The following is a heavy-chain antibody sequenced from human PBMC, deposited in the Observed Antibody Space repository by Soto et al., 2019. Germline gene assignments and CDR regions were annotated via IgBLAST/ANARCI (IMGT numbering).Heavy chain of an antibody. V-gene: IGHV3-48*03. CDR1: EFTFSSYE. Sequence: GGSLRLSCVASEFTFSSYEMNWVRQAPGKGLEWVSYISSSGTTIYYTDSVKGRFTISRDNAKKSLYLQMNSLRAEDTAVYYCVRFGGAAAGPGDYWGQEPWSPSPQ. D-gene: IGHD6-13*01. CDR3: VRFGGAAAGPGDY. CDR2: ISSSGTTI. J-gene: IGHJ4*01.